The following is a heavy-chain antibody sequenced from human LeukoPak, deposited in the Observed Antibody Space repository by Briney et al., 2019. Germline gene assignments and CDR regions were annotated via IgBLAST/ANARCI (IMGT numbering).Heavy chain of an antibody. V-gene: IGHV3-23*01. D-gene: IGHD2-21*01. CDR3: ARAPVTSCRGAFCYPFDL. CDR1: GFTFSNYA. J-gene: IGHJ4*02. Sequence: GGSLRLSCAASGFTFSNYAMSWVRQAPGKGLEWVSAMSGSGGSTYYADSVKGRFTISRDYSKNTLYLQMNRLRVEDAALYYCARAPVTSCRGAFCYPFDLWGQGVLVTVSS. CDR2: MSGSGGST.